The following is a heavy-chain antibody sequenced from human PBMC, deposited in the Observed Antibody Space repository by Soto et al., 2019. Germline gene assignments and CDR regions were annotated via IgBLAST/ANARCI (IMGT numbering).Heavy chain of an antibody. CDR2: INHSGST. D-gene: IGHD3-3*01. Sequence: PSETLSLTCAVDGGSFSNYYWTWIRQPPGKGLEWIGEINHSGSTNYNPSLKSRVTISVDTSKNQFSLKLSSVTAADTAVYYCARYSTGGFLEWLRGYYAFDIWGQGTMVTVSS. V-gene: IGHV4-34*01. CDR3: ARYSTGGFLEWLRGYYAFDI. J-gene: IGHJ3*02. CDR1: GGSFSNYY.